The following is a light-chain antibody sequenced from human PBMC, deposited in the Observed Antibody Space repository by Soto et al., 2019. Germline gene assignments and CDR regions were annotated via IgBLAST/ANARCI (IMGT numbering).Light chain of an antibody. CDR3: QTWVIGIVL. CDR1: SGHSSYA. Sequence: QPVLTQSPSASASLGASVKLTCTLNSGHSSYALAWHQQQPEKVPRYLMKLNSDGSHSKGDGIPDRFSGSSSGAERYLPIASRQSEDEADYYCQTWVIGIVLFGGGAKLTV. CDR2: LNSDGSH. J-gene: IGLJ2*01. V-gene: IGLV4-69*01.